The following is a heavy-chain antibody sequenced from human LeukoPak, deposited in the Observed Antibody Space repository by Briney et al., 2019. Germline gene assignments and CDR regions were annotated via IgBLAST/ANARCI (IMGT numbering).Heavy chain of an antibody. V-gene: IGHV1-46*01. CDR3: ARRDNGDYVLAY. CDR2: INPSGGST. CDR1: GYTFTSYY. Sequence: ASVKVSWKASGYTFTSYYMHWVRQAPGQGLEGMGIINPSGGSTSYAQKFQGRVTMTRDMSTSTVYMELSSLRSEDTAVYYCARRDNGDYVLAYWGQGTLVTVSS. D-gene: IGHD4-17*01. J-gene: IGHJ4*02.